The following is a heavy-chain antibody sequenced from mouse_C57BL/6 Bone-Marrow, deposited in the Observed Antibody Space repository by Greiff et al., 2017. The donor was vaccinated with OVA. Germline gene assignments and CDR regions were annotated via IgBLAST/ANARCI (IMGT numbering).Heavy chain of an antibody. D-gene: IGHD1-1*01. CDR1: GYTFTSYW. J-gene: IGHJ2*01. CDR2: IDPEDGDP. CDR3: ATNYCDGSSYVRGDY. V-gene: IGHV1-72*04. Sequence: QVHVKQPGAELVKPGASVKLSCKASGYTFTSYWMHWVKQRPGRGLEWIGRIDPEDGDPEYDPKFQGKATMTADTSSNTAYLPLSSLTSEDTAVEYCATNYCDGSSYVRGDYWGQGTTLTVSS.